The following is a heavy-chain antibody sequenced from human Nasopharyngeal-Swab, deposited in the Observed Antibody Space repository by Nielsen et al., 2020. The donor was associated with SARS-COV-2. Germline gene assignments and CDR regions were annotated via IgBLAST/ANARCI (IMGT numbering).Heavy chain of an antibody. Sequence: QTLSLTCAVYGGSFSGYYWSWIRQPPGKGLEWIGYIYYSGSTNYNPSLKSRVTISVDTSKNQFSLKLSSVTAADTAVYYCARMRIAVAGFDYWGQGTLVTVSS. CDR2: IYYSGST. CDR1: GGSFSGYY. CDR3: ARMRIAVAGFDY. J-gene: IGHJ4*02. D-gene: IGHD6-19*01. V-gene: IGHV4-59*08.